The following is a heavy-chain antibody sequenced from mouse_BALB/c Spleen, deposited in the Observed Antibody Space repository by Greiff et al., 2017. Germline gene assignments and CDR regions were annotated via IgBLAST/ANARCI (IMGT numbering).Heavy chain of an antibody. CDR1: GYSITSDYA. CDR3: ARGYYDYEGWFAY. CDR2: ISYSGST. V-gene: IGHV3-2*02. D-gene: IGHD2-4*01. J-gene: IGHJ3*01. Sequence: EVQLQESGPGLVKPSQSLSLTCTVTGYSITSDYAWNWIRQFPGNKLEWMGYISYSGSTSYNPSLKSRISITRDTSKNQFFLQLNSVTTEDTATYYCARGYYDYEGWFAYWGQGTLVTVSA.